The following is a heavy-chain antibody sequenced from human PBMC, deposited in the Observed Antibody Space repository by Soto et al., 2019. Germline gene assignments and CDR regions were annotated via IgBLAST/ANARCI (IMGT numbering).Heavy chain of an antibody. CDR2: IYYSGST. CDR1: GGSISSGGYY. Sequence: QVQLQESGPGLVKPSQTLSLTCTVSGGSISSGGYYWSWIRQHPGKGLEWIGYIYYSGSTYYNPSLKSRVTISVDTSKNQFSLKLSSVTAADTAVYYCARDSGVVVAATRWAFDIWGQGTMVTVSS. CDR3: ARDSGVVVAATRWAFDI. J-gene: IGHJ3*02. V-gene: IGHV4-31*03. D-gene: IGHD2-15*01.